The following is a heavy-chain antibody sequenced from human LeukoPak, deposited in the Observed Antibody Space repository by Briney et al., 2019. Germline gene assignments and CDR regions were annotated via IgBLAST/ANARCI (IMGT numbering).Heavy chain of an antibody. CDR1: GFTFSSYA. J-gene: IGHJ4*02. V-gene: IGHV3-23*03. Sequence: GGSLRLSCAASGFTFSSYAMSWVRQAPGKGLEWVSVIYSGGSTYYADSVKGRFTISRDNSKNTLYLQMNSLRVEDTAVYYCAKVGTYYDILTGYYTPSYYFDYWGQGTLVTVSS. CDR2: IYSGGST. CDR3: AKVGTYYDILTGYYTPSYYFDY. D-gene: IGHD3-9*01.